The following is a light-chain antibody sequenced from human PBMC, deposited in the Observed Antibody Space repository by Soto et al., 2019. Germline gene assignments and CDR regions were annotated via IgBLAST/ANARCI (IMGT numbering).Light chain of an antibody. J-gene: IGLJ1*01. CDR3: CSSGGSPTYV. V-gene: IGLV2-23*02. CDR1: SSDVGVYNY. Sequence: QSALTQPASVSGSLGQSITISCTGTSSDVGVYNYVSWYQQHPGKAPKLMIFEVNKRPSGVSNRFSGSKSGNTASLTISGLKVEDEADYYCCSSGGSPTYVFGTGTKVTVL. CDR2: EVN.